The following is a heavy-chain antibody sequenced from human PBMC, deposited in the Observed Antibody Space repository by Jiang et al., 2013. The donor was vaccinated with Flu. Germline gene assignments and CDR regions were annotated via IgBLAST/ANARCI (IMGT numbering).Heavy chain of an antibody. CDR2: IYYTGTT. CDR1: RGSISSGDYY. CDR3: VAATSVTMWAFEV. D-gene: IGHD3-10*02. Sequence: PGLVKASQTLSLTCTVSRGSISSGDYYWSWIRQSPGKGLEWIGYIYYTGTTDSNPSLESRVDLSIDTAKNQFALNLRAVTAADTAEYYCVAATSVTMWAFEVWGPGTMVTVSS. J-gene: IGHJ3*01. V-gene: IGHV4-30-4*01.